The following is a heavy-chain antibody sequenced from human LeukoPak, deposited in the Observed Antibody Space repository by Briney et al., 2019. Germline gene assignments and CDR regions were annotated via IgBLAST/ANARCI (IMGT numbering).Heavy chain of an antibody. CDR3: ARHVMYHVFWSGYYTDAARPGYYFDY. V-gene: IGHV3-33*08. CDR1: GCTFSSYG. Sequence: PGGSLTLSCAASGCTFSSYGRHWVRRAPGKGLEWVAVIWYDGSNKYYADSVKGRFTISRANSKKTLYLQMNSLTADNTAVYCCARHVMYHVFWSGYYTDAARPGYYFDYWGQGTLVTVSS. CDR2: IWYDGSNK. J-gene: IGHJ4*02. D-gene: IGHD3-3*01.